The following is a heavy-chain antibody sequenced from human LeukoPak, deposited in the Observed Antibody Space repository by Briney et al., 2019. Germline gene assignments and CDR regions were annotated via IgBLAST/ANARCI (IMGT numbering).Heavy chain of an antibody. J-gene: IGHJ5*02. CDR1: GFTFSSYA. Sequence: GGSLRLSCAASGFTFSSYAMHWVRQAPGKGLEWVAVISYDGSNKYYADSVKGRFTISRDNSKNTLYLQMNSLRAEDTAGYYCARDLREFDPWGQGTLVTVSS. CDR3: ARDLREFDP. CDR2: ISYDGSNK. V-gene: IGHV3-30*04.